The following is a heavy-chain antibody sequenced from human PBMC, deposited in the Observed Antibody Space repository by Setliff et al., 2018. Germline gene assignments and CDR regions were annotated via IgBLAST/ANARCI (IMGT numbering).Heavy chain of an antibody. CDR2: TSYDGKNN. V-gene: IGHV3-30*03. CDR3: ARAQNIFAGNLDT. Sequence: GESLRLSCAASGFNFNIFAINWVRQAPGKGLEWLAVTSYDGKNNYYGDSVKGRFTISRDNSQNTVYLQMNALSGDDTALYFCARAQNIFAGNLDTWGQGTLVTVSS. J-gene: IGHJ5*02. CDR1: GFNFNIFA.